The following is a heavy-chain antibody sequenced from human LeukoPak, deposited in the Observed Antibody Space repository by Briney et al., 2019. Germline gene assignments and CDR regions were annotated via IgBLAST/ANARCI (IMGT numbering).Heavy chain of an antibody. D-gene: IGHD2/OR15-2a*01. J-gene: IGHJ4*02. CDR2: INHSGST. CDR1: GGSFSGYY. V-gene: IGHV4-34*01. CDR3: ARAFSRASPVDY. Sequence: QPSETLSLTCAVYGGSFSGYYWSWIAQPPGKGLEWIGEINHSGSTNYNPSLKSRVTISVHTSKNQFSLKLTSVTTADTAVYFCARAFSRASPVDYWGQGTLVTVSS.